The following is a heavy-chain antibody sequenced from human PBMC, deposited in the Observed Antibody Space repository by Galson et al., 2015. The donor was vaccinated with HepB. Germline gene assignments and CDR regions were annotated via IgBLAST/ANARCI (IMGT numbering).Heavy chain of an antibody. CDR2: IRYDGSNK. D-gene: IGHD4-23*01. V-gene: IGHV3-30*02. CDR3: TTDPLTTVVTREHDAFDI. CDR1: GFTFSSYG. Sequence: SLRLSCAASGFTFSSYGMHWVRQAPGKGLEWVAFIRYDGSNKYYADSVKGRFIISRDNSKNTLYLQMNSLRAEDTAVYYCTTDPLTTVVTREHDAFDIWGQGTMVTVSS. J-gene: IGHJ3*02.